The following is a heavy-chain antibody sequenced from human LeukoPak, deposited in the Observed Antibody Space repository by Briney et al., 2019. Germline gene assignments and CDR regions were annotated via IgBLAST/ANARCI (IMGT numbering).Heavy chain of an antibody. CDR2: ISYDGSNK. Sequence: PGGSLRLSCAASGFTFGSYAMHWVRQAPGKGLEWVAVISYDGSNKYYADSVKGRFTISRDNSKNTLYLQMNSLRAEDTAVYYCAKQVTAFLYFDYWGQGTLVTVSS. J-gene: IGHJ4*02. CDR1: GFTFGSYA. CDR3: AKQVTAFLYFDY. V-gene: IGHV3-30-3*01. D-gene: IGHD2-21*02.